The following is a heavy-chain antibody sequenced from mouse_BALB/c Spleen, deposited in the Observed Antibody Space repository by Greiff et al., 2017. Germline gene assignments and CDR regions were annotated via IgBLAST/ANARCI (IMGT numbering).Heavy chain of an antibody. Sequence: VKLMESGPGLVAPSQSLSITCTVSGFSLTSYGVRWVRQPPGKGLEWLGVIWGDGSTIYHSAIISRRSISKDNSKSQVFLKLNSLQTDDTATYCCAKRGGYGGFDDWGQGTTLTVSS. CDR2: IWGDGST. CDR1: GFSLTSYG. D-gene: IGHD2-2*01. CDR3: AKRGGYGGFDD. V-gene: IGHV2-3*01. J-gene: IGHJ2*01.